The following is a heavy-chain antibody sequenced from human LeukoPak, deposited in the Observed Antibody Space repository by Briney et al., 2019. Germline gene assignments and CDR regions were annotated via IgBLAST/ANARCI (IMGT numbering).Heavy chain of an antibody. CDR1: GGSFSGYY. CDR2: VYHSGRT. CDR3: AKAGPGYSSSH. J-gene: IGHJ4*02. D-gene: IGHD2-2*01. V-gene: IGHV4-34*01. Sequence: SETLSLTCAVYGGSFSGYYWSWIRQPPGKGLEWIGSVYHSGRTYYNPSVQSRVTISIDTSKNQFSLRLNSVTAADTAVYYCAKAGPGYSSSHWGQGTLVTVSS.